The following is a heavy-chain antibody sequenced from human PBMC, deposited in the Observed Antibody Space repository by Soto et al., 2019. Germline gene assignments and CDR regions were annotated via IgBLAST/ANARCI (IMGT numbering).Heavy chain of an antibody. D-gene: IGHD3-10*01. V-gene: IGHV4-61*01. CDR3: ATGRYYYGSEY. CDR2: FYYSGST. CDR1: GYSVNSGSYY. Sequence: QVQLQESGPGLVKPSETLSLTCTVSGYSVNSGSYYWSWIRQPPGKALEWLGYFYYSGSTNYNPSLKSRVTISIDTSKNQYSLRLSSVTAGDTAVYYCATGRYYYGSEYWGQGSLVTVSS. J-gene: IGHJ4*02.